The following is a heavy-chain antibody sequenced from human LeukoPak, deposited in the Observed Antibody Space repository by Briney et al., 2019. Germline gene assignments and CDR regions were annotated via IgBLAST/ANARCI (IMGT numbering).Heavy chain of an antibody. CDR3: AREESRGSSWPHY. D-gene: IGHD6-13*01. CDR1: GGTLSSFA. CDR2: IIPIFGTA. V-gene: IGHV1-69*01. J-gene: IGHJ4*02. Sequence: VASVKVSCKASGGTLSSFAISWVRQAPGQGLEWMGGIIPIFGTANYAQKFQGRVTITADESTSTAYMELSSLRSEDTAVYYCAREESRGSSWPHYWGQGTLVTVSS.